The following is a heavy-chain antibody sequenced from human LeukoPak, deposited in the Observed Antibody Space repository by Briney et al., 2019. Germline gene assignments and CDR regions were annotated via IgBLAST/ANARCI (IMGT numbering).Heavy chain of an antibody. Sequence: PGGSLRLSCTASGFTFSSYAMYWVRQAPGKGLEWVSGIFGSGGSAHCADSVKGRFTISRDNSQNTVYLQMNSLRAGDTAVYYCGKTTTGYSSGRNPAWPVDYWGQGTLVTVSS. J-gene: IGHJ4*02. CDR2: IFGSGGSA. CDR3: GKTTTGYSSGRNPAWPVDY. V-gene: IGHV3-23*01. D-gene: IGHD6-19*01. CDR1: GFTFSSYA.